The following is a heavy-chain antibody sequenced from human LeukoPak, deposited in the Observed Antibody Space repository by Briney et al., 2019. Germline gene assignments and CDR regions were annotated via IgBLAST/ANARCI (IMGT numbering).Heavy chain of an antibody. D-gene: IGHD5-18*01. CDR3: ARKGDNYAHFDY. CDR2: ISYDGSNK. Sequence: GGSLRLSCAASGFTFSSYGMHWVRQAPGKGLEWVAVISYDGSNKYYADSVKGRFTISRDNSKNTLYLQMTSLRAEDTAVYYCARKGDNYAHFDYWGQGTLVTVSS. V-gene: IGHV3-30*03. J-gene: IGHJ4*02. CDR1: GFTFSSYG.